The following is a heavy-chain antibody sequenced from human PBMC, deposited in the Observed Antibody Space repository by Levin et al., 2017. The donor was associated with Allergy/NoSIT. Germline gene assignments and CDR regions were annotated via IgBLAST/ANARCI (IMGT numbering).Heavy chain of an antibody. V-gene: IGHV3-33*01. D-gene: IGHD2-2*01. CDR2: IWYDGSNK. Sequence: RGESLKISCAASGFTFSSYGMHWVRQAPGKGLEWVAVIWYDGSNKYYADSVKGRFTISRDNSKNTLYLQMNSLRAEDTAVYYCARAECSSTSCSNYYYYYGMDVWGQGTTVTVSS. CDR3: ARAECSSTSCSNYYYYYGMDV. J-gene: IGHJ6*02. CDR1: GFTFSSYG.